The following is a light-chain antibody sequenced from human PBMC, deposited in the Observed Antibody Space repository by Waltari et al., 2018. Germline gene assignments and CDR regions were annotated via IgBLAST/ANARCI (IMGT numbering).Light chain of an antibody. Sequence: EVMMTQSPATLSVSPGERATLSCRASQSVSSDLAWYQQKAGQAPRLLIYAASTRATGIPARFSGSGSGTEFTLTISSLQSEDFAVYYCQQYGWAPDTFGGGTQLQIK. CDR3: QQYGWAPDT. CDR1: QSVSSD. CDR2: AAS. J-gene: IGKJ4*01. V-gene: IGKV3-15*01.